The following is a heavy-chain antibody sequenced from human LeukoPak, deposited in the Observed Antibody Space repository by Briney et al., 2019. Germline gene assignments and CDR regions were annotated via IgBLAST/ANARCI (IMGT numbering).Heavy chain of an antibody. CDR2: IYSGGST. D-gene: IGHD1-26*01. V-gene: IGHV3-53*01. CDR1: GFTVSSNY. CDR3: ASFLNVGATLDY. J-gene: IGHJ4*02. Sequence: PGGSLRLSCAASGFTVSSNYMSWVRQAPGKGLEWVSVIYSGGSTYYADSVTGRFTISRDNSKNTLYLQMNSLRAEDTAVYYCASFLNVGATLDYWGQGTLVTVSS.